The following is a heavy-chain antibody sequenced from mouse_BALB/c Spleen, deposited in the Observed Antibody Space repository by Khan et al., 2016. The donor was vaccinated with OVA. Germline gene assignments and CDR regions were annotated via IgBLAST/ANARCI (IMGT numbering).Heavy chain of an antibody. CDR2: INSNGGST. J-gene: IGHJ2*01. CDR3: ARMARTIN. Sequence: EVELVESGGGLVQPGGSLKLSCAASGFTFSSYGMSWVRQTPDKRLELVATINSNGGSTYYPGSVKGRFTISRDNAKNTLYLQMSSLKSEDTAMYYCARMARTINWGQGTTLTVSS. CDR1: GFTFSSYG. V-gene: IGHV5-6-3*01.